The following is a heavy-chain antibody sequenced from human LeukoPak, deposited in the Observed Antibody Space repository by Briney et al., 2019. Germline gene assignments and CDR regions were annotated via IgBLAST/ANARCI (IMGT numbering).Heavy chain of an antibody. CDR3: AKDQGGLWFGELSRNWFDP. CDR1: GFTFSSYA. Sequence: PGGSLRLSCAASGFTFSSYAMSWVRQAPGKGLEWVSAISGSGGSTYYADSVKGRFTISRDSSKNTLYLQMNSLRAEDTAVYYCAKDQGGLWFGELSRNWFDPWGQGTLVTVSS. V-gene: IGHV3-23*01. J-gene: IGHJ5*02. D-gene: IGHD3-10*01. CDR2: ISGSGGST.